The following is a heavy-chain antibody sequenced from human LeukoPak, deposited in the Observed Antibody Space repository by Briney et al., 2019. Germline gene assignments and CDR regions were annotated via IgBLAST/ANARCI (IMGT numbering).Heavy chain of an antibody. CDR2: INPSGGST. Sequence: ASVKVSCKASGYTFTSYYMHWVRQAPGQGLEWMGIINPSGGSTSYAQKFQGRVTMTRDTSTSTVYMELSSLRSDDTAVYYCAGSNCSSTSCYRYYYYMDVWGKGTTVTVSS. V-gene: IGHV1-46*01. CDR1: GYTFTSYY. D-gene: IGHD2-2*01. CDR3: AGSNCSSTSCYRYYYYMDV. J-gene: IGHJ6*03.